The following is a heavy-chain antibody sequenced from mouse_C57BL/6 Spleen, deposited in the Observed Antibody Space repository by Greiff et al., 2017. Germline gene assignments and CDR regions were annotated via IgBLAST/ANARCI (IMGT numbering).Heavy chain of an antibody. J-gene: IGHJ4*01. CDR3: ARQEQLGYYAMDY. Sequence: VKLMEPGPGLVTPSQSLSITCTVSGFSLTSYGVHWVRQPPGKGLEWLVVIWSDGSTTYNSALKSKQSNSKDNSKSQVCLKMNSLQTDDTAMYYCARQEQLGYYAMDYWCQGTSVTVSS. D-gene: IGHD3-1*01. V-gene: IGHV2-6-1*01. CDR2: IWSDGST. CDR1: GFSLTSYG.